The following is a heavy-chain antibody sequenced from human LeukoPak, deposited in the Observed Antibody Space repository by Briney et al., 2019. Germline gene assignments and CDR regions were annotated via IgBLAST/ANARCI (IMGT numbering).Heavy chain of an antibody. D-gene: IGHD1-26*01. CDR2: TRYDGSNK. V-gene: IGHV3-30*02. J-gene: IGHJ6*03. Sequence: GGTLRLSCAASGFTFSSYGMYWVRQAPAKGLERVAFTRYDGSNKYYADSAKSRFTISRDNSKNTLYPKMNSLRAADAAVYYCSKGHGWEASYYYYCMDVWRKGTTVTIPS. CDR1: GFTFSSYG. CDR3: SKGHGWEASYYYYCMDV.